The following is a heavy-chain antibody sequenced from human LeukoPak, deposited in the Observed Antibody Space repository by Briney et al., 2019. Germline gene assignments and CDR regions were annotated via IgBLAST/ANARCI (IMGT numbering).Heavy chain of an antibody. CDR2: IYYSGST. D-gene: IGHD3-10*01. Sequence: PSETLSLTCTVSGGSISSGGYYWSWSRQHRGEGREWIGYIYYSGSTYYNPSLKSRVTISVDTAKNQFSLKLRSVTAADTAVYYCARDKFGESILDYWGQGTLVTVSS. CDR1: GGSISSGGYY. CDR3: ARDKFGESILDY. J-gene: IGHJ4*02. V-gene: IGHV4-31*03.